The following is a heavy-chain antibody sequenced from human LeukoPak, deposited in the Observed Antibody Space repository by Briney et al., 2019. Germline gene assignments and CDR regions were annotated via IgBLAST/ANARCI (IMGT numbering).Heavy chain of an antibody. CDR2: IYYSGST. V-gene: IGHV4-39*01. CDR1: GGSISSSNYY. J-gene: IGHJ4*02. CDR3: ASQTVGSTKYYFDY. Sequence: SETLSLTCTVSGGSISSSNYYWGWIRQPPGKGLEWIGSIYYSGSTYYNPSLKSRVTISVDTSKNQFALKLSSVTAADTAVFYCASQTVGSTKYYFDYWGQETLVTVSS. D-gene: IGHD1-26*01.